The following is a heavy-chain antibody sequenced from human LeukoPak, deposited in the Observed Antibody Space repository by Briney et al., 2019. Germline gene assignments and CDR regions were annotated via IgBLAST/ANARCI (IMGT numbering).Heavy chain of an antibody. J-gene: IGHJ4*02. D-gene: IGHD6-19*01. CDR2: INPSGGST. Sequence: GVSVKVSCKASGYTFTSYYMHWVRQAPGQGHEWMGIINPSGGSTSYAQKFQGRVTMTRDTSTSTVYMELSSLRSEDTAVYYCARVSGWSTPPDYWGQGTLVTVSS. V-gene: IGHV1-46*01. CDR1: GYTFTSYY. CDR3: ARVSGWSTPPDY.